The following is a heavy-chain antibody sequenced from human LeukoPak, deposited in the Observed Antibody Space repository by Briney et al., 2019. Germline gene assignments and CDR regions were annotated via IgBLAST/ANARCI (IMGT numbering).Heavy chain of an antibody. V-gene: IGHV2-5*02. CDR2: IYWDDDK. J-gene: IGHJ2*01. CDR1: GFSLSTSGVG. D-gene: IGHD2-2*01. Sequence: SGPTLVNPTQTLTLTCTFSGFSLSTSGVGVGWIRQPPGKALEWLALIYWDDDKRYSPSLKSSLTITKDTSKNQVVLTMTNMDPVDTATYYCAHSRTVVVPAAHHWYFDLWGRGTLVTVSS. CDR3: AHSRTVVVPAAHHWYFDL.